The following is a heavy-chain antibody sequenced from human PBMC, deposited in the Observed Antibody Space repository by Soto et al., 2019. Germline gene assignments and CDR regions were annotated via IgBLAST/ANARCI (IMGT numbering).Heavy chain of an antibody. V-gene: IGHV4-30-4*01. CDR2: IYYSVST. CDR3: ARASAVVTDV. D-gene: IGHD5-18*01. CDR1: GGSISSGDYS. J-gene: IGHJ6*02. Sequence: QVQLQESGPGLVKPSQTLSLTCTVSGGSISSGDYSWSWIRQPPGKGLEWIGYIYYSVSTYYNPSLKSRVTISVDTSKWPFSMKLSFVTAADKDVYYCARASAVVTDVWGQGTTVTVSS.